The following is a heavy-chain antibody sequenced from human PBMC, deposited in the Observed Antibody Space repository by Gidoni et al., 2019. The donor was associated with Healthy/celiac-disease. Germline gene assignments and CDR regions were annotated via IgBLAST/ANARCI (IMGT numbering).Heavy chain of an antibody. J-gene: IGHJ4*02. V-gene: IGHV5-10-1*01. D-gene: IGHD6-13*01. Sequence: EVQLVQSGAEVKKPGESLRISCKGSGYSFTSYWISWVRQMPGKGLEWMGRIDPSDSYTNYSPSFQGHVTISADKSISTAYLQWSSLKASDTAMYYCARGERGYSSSWYEDYWGQGTLVTVSS. CDR1: GYSFTSYW. CDR3: ARGERGYSSSWYEDY. CDR2: IDPSDSYT.